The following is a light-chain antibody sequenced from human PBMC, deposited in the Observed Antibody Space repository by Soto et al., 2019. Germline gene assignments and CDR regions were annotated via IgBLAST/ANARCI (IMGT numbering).Light chain of an antibody. V-gene: IGKV1-6*01. Sequence: AIQMTQSPSSLSASVGDRVPITCRASQDIRKDLAWYQQKPGKAPQILIYGASTLQTGVASRFSGSGSATDFTLTISSLQPEDSAAYYCLQDYNYPFTFGQGTKVDI. J-gene: IGKJ2*01. CDR3: LQDYNYPFT. CDR1: QDIRKD. CDR2: GAS.